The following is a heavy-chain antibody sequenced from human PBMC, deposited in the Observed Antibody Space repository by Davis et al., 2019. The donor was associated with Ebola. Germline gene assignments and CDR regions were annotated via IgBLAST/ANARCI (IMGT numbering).Heavy chain of an antibody. CDR2: INPNSGDT. J-gene: IGHJ4*02. CDR1: GYTFSGYY. Sequence: ASVKVSCKASGYTFSGYYIHWVRQAPGQGLEWMAWINPNSGDTNYAQKFQGRVTVTRDTSINTAYMELSRLRSDDTAVYFCARDLRLTPVGVAPAVFESWGQGSPVTVSS. CDR3: ARDLRLTPVGVAPAVFES. V-gene: IGHV1-2*02. D-gene: IGHD3-3*01.